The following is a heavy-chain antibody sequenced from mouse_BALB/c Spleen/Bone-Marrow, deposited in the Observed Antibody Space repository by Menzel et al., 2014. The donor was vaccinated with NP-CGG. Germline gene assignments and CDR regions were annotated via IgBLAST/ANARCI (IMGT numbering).Heavy chain of an antibody. J-gene: IGHJ4*01. V-gene: IGHV3-8*02. Sequence: EVQVVESGPSLVKPSQTLSLTCSVTGDSITSGYWNWIRKFPGNKLEYMGYISYSGSTYYNPSLKSRISITRDTSKNQYCLQLKPVTTEDTATYYCARFGYDYALDYWGQGTSVTVSS. D-gene: IGHD2-2*01. CDR1: GDSITSGY. CDR2: ISYSGST. CDR3: ARFGYDYALDY.